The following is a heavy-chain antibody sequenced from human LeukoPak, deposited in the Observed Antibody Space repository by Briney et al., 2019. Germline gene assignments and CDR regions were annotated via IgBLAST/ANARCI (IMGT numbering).Heavy chain of an antibody. V-gene: IGHV3-23*01. CDR1: GFTFDNYA. CDR2: IGDGAGST. Sequence: GGPLRLSCAASGFTFDNYAMSWVRQVPGKGLEWGATIGDGAGSTWYSDSVKGQLTISRDNSKNTLYLQMDSLRDEDSAVYYCAKSPHMCHSHWYFDLWGRGSLVTVSS. D-gene: IGHD2-21*01. CDR3: AKSPHMCHSHWYFDL. J-gene: IGHJ2*01.